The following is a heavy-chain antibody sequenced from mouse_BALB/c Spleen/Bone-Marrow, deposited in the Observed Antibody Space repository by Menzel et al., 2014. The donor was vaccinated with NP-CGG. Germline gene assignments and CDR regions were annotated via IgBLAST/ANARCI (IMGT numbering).Heavy chain of an antibody. CDR2: ISSRGSYT. V-gene: IGHV5-6*02. CDR1: GFTFSSYG. J-gene: IGHJ2*01. D-gene: IGHD2-4*01. CDR3: SRRSDYVYFDY. Sequence: EVTLVESGGDLVKPGGSLKLSCAASGFTFSSYGMSWVRQTPDKRLEWVATISSRGSYTFYPDSVKGRFTISRDNDKNALYQQMSSLKSEDTAIYYCSRRSDYVYFDYWGQGAPLTVSS.